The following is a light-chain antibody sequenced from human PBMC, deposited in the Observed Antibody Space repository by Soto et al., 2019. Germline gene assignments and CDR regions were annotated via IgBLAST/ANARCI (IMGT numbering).Light chain of an antibody. CDR2: GAS. CDR1: QSVSSTY. CDR3: QQYGRSPPFT. Sequence: EIVLTQSPGTLSLSPGERATLSCRASQSVSSTYIAWYQQNPGQAPRLLIYGASIRATGIPDRFSGSGSGTDFTLTISRLEPEDFAVYFCQQYGRSPPFTFGQGTKVEFK. V-gene: IGKV3-20*01. J-gene: IGKJ2*01.